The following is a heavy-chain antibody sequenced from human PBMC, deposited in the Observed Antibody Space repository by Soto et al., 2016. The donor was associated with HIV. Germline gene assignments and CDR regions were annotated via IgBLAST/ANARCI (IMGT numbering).Heavy chain of an antibody. CDR2: IIPILGVA. Sequence: QVHLVQSGAEVEKPGSSVKVSCKASGGTFSTYGITWVRQAPGQGLEWVGGIIPILGVASYAQNFQGRVTITADKSTSTAYMDLRSLRSEDTAVYYCARDAANGYESSGPRDSYYYYMDVWGQGTTVTVSS. CDR3: ARDAANGYESSGPRDSYYYYMDV. CDR1: GGTFSTYG. D-gene: IGHD3-22*01. V-gene: IGHV1-69*10. J-gene: IGHJ6*03.